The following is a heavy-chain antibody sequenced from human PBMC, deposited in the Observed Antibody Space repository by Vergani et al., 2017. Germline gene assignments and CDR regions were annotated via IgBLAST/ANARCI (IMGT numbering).Heavy chain of an antibody. CDR1: GDSINSGRFY. V-gene: IGHV4-30-4*08. D-gene: IGHD3-3*02. Sequence: QVQLQESGPGLVKPSQTLSLTCTVFGDSINSGRFYWSWVRQSPGKGLEWMAFVSHDGNPYYNPSLESRLSISIDTSQTQFSLEVKSVTAADTALYYCTRLNILVWADDCWGRGALVTVSS. J-gene: IGHJ4*02. CDR3: TRLNILVWADDC. CDR2: VSHDGNP.